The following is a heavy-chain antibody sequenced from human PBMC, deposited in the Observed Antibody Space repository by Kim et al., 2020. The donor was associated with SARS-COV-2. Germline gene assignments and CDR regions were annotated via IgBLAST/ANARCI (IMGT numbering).Heavy chain of an antibody. J-gene: IGHJ6*02. V-gene: IGHV3-49*03. CDR2: ISSNAYGGTT. CDR1: GFTFGDYA. Sequence: GGSLRLSCTASGFTFGDYAMSWFRQAPGKGLEWVGFISSNAYGGTTEYAATVEGRFAISRDDYKSIAQLQMNSLKTEDTAVYYCTRLDDYGDYPYYYYGMDVWGRGTTVTVSS. CDR3: TRLDDYGDYPYYYYGMDV. D-gene: IGHD4-17*01.